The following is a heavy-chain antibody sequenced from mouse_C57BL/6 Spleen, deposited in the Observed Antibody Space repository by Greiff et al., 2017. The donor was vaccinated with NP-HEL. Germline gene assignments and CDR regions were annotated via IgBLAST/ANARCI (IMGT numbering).Heavy chain of an antibody. V-gene: IGHV1-55*01. CDR1: GYTFTSYW. J-gene: IGHJ1*03. D-gene: IGHD2-1*01. CDR3: ARSLSGNYDWYFDV. Sequence: VQLQQSGAELVKPGASVKMSCKASGYTFTSYWITWVKQRPGQGLEWIGDIYPGSGSTNYNEKFKSNATLTVDTSSSTAYMQLSSLKSEDSAVYYCARSLSGNYDWYFDVWGTGTTVTVSS. CDR2: IYPGSGST.